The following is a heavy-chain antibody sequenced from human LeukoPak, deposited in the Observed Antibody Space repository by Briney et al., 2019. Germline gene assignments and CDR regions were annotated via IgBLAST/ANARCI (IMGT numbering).Heavy chain of an antibody. D-gene: IGHD3-22*01. CDR2: IYYSGST. CDR1: GGSISSSRYY. Sequence: PSETLSLTCTVSGGSISSSRYYWGWIRQPPGKGLESIGIIYYSGSTYYTPSIKSRITLAVDTTQNHFSLKLSSVSAADTAVYYCARHAIDSSGYYLDYFDYWGQGKLVTVSS. V-gene: IGHV4-39*02. J-gene: IGHJ4*02. CDR3: ARHAIDSSGYYLDYFDY.